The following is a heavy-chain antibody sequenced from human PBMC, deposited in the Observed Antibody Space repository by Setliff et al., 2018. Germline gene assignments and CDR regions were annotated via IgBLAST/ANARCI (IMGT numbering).Heavy chain of an antibody. J-gene: IGHJ3*01. CDR1: GYIFTNYW. D-gene: IGHD2-2*01. Sequence: GESLKLSCKASGYIFTNYWIGWVRQMPGKGLEWMGVIYPGDSGTRYSPSFQGQVTISADKSINTAYLQWSSLKASDTAIYYCTRHEDRNKCTSSSCYRENDAFDVWGQGAMVTVSS. V-gene: IGHV5-51*01. CDR3: TRHEDRNKCTSSSCYRENDAFDV. CDR2: IYPGDSGT.